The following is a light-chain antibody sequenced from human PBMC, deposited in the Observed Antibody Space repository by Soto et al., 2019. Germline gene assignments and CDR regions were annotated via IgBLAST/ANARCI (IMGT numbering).Light chain of an antibody. J-gene: IGKJ5*01. CDR2: LGS. CDR3: MQAVRTPIT. V-gene: IGKV2-28*01. Sequence: DIVMTQSPLSLPVTPGEPASISCSSSQSLLHSNGYNYLDWYLQKPGQSPQVLIYLGSNRASGVPDRFSGSGSGTDFTLNISRVEAEDVGVYYCMQAVRTPITFGQGTRLEIK. CDR1: QSLLHSNGYNY.